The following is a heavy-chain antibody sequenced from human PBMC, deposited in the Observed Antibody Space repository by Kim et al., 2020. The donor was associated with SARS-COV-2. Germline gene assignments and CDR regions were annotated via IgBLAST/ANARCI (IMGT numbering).Heavy chain of an antibody. J-gene: IGHJ4*02. Sequence: YSPSFQGQVTISADKSISTAYLQWSSLKASDTAMYYCARAPNYDILQLDYWGQGTLVTVSS. CDR3: ARAPNYDILQLDY. V-gene: IGHV5-51*01. D-gene: IGHD3-22*01.